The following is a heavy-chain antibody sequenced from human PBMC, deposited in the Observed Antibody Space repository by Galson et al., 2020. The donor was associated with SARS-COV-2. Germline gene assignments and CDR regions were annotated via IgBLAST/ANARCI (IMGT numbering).Heavy chain of an antibody. CDR2: IYYSGST. CDR1: GGSISSSSYY. CDR3: ASDYYDSTMFDY. Sequence: SETLSLTCTVSGGSISSSSYYWGWIRQPPGKGLEWIGSIYYSGSTYYTPSLKSRVTISVDTSKNQFSLKLSSVTAADTAVYYCASDYYDSTMFDYWGQGTLVTVSS. V-gene: IGHV4-39*07. J-gene: IGHJ4*02. D-gene: IGHD3-22*01.